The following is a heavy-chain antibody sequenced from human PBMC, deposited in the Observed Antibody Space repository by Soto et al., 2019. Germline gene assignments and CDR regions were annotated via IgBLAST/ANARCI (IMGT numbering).Heavy chain of an antibody. Sequence: GGSLRLSCAASSFTFSTYSMNWVRQAPGKGLEWVAYISTTSNTIYYADSVKGRFTIFRDNARDSLYLQMHSLRDEDTAVYYCARVRQIYYYYDMDVWGQGTTVTVSS. V-gene: IGHV3-48*02. CDR3: ARVRQIYYYYDMDV. CDR2: ISTTSNTI. J-gene: IGHJ6*02. CDR1: SFTFSTYS.